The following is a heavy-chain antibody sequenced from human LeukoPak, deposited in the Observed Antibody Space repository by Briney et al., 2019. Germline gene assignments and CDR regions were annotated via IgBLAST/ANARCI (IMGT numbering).Heavy chain of an antibody. D-gene: IGHD2-15*01. CDR2: ISSNSVYI. CDR3: ARDRGYCSGGSCWRPYNWFDP. V-gene: IGHV3-21*01. J-gene: IGHJ5*02. Sequence: GGSLRLSCAASGFTFSYYSMDWVRQAPGKGLEWVSSISSNSVYIIYADSVKGRFTISRDNAKNSLYLQMNSLRAEDTAVYYCARDRGYCSGGSCWRPYNWFDPWGQGTLVTVSS. CDR1: GFTFSYYS.